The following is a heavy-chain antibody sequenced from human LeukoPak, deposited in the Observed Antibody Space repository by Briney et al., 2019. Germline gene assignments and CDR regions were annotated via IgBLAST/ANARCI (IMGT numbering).Heavy chain of an antibody. J-gene: IGHJ4*02. CDR2: INGDDTTT. Sequence: GGSLRLSCAASGFTLSTHWMHWVRQAPGQGLVWVSRINGDDTTTSYADSVQGRFTISRVNAKSTLYLEMDSLRSGDTAIYYCARRCYTWTYYYFDLWGQGTLVTVSS. CDR3: ARRCYTWTYYYFDL. CDR1: GFTLSTHW. D-gene: IGHD3-16*02. V-gene: IGHV3-74*01.